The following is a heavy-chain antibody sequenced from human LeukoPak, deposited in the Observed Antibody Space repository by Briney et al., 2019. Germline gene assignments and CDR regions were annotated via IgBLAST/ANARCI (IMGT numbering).Heavy chain of an antibody. V-gene: IGHV3-66*01. D-gene: IGHD3-16*01. CDR1: EFSVSSNY. J-gene: IGHJ4*02. Sequence: PGGSLRLSCAASEFSVSSNYMTWVRQAPGKGLECVSIIYSGGTTYYADSVRGRFTISRDNSKNTLYPQMDRLRVEDTAVYYCARKSDSLMLRGGDCWGQGTLVTVSS. CDR3: ARKSDSLMLRGGDC. CDR2: IYSGGTT.